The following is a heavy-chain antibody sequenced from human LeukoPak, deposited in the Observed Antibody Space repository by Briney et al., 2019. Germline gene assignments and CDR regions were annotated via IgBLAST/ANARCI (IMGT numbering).Heavy chain of an antibody. J-gene: IGHJ3*02. Sequence: GGSLRLSCAASGFTFSDYYMSWIRQAPGKGLEWVSYISSSGSTIYYADSVKGRFTISRDNAKNSLYLQMNSLRAGDTAVYYCARVMDYGDFYGAFDIWGQGTMVTVSS. V-gene: IGHV3-11*01. CDR2: ISSSGSTI. CDR3: ARVMDYGDFYGAFDI. D-gene: IGHD4-17*01. CDR1: GFTFSDYY.